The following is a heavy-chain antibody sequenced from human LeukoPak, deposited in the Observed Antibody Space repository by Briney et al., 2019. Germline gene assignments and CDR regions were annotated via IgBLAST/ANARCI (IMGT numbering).Heavy chain of an antibody. CDR3: ARADLEWRHLYYFDY. CDR1: GFTFSAYA. CDR2: ISGNGGST. V-gene: IGHV3-23*01. D-gene: IGHD3-3*01. Sequence: GGSLSVSCAASGFTFSAYAMSWVRQAPGKGLEWVSTISGNGGSTYYADSVKGRFTISRDNSKNTLFLQMSSLRAEDTAVYYCARADLEWRHLYYFDYWGQGTLVTVSS. J-gene: IGHJ4*02.